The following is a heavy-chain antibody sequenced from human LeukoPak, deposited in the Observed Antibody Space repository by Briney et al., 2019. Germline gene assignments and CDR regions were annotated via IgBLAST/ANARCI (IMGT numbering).Heavy chain of an antibody. CDR2: IYSGGST. CDR1: GFTVSSNY. CDR3: ARVGGYSYGYAFDI. V-gene: IGHV3-53*01. J-gene: IGHJ3*02. D-gene: IGHD5-18*01. Sequence: GGSLRLSCAASGFTVSSNYMSWVRQAPGKGLEWVSVIYSGGSTYYADSVKGRFTISRDNSKNALYLQMNSLRAEDTAVYYCARVGGYSYGYAFDIWGQGTMVTVSS.